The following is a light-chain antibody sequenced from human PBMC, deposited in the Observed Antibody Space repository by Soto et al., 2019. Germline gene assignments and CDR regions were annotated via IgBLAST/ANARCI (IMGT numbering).Light chain of an antibody. CDR2: EVS. V-gene: IGLV2-14*01. J-gene: IGLJ1*01. CDR3: SSYTSSSVYV. CDR1: SSDVGGYNY. Sequence: QSALTQPASVSGSPGQSITISCTGTSSDVGGYNYVSWYQQHPGKAPKLMIYEVSNRPSGVSSRFSGSKSGNTASLTISGLQAEDEADYYCSSYTSSSVYVFGTGTKVTVL.